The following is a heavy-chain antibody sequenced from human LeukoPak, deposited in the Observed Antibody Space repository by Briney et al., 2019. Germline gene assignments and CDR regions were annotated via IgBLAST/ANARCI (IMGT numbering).Heavy chain of an antibody. CDR3: AKGWATVPNDY. Sequence: GGSLRLSCEVSGITFKTYAMSWFRQPPGGGLNWVSGISGGGNTTYYKDSVKGRFAIYRENSRNTLYLQMNSLRAEDTAVYFCAKGWATVPNDYWGQGTLVTVSS. V-gene: IGHV3-23*01. J-gene: IGHJ4*02. D-gene: IGHD4-17*01. CDR2: ISGGGNTT. CDR1: GITFKTYA.